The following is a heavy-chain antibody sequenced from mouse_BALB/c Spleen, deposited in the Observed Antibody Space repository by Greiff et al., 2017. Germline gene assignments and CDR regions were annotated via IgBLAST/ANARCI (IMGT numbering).Heavy chain of an antibody. Sequence: VKLMESGPELVKPGASVRISCKASGYTFTSYYIHWVKQRPGQGLEWIGWIYPGNVNTKYNEKFKGKATLTADKSSSTAYMQLSSLTSEDSAVYFCARELDYYYAMDYWGQGTSVTVSS. J-gene: IGHJ4*01. CDR1: GYTFTSYY. CDR2: IYPGNVNT. CDR3: ARELDYYYAMDY. V-gene: IGHV1S56*01.